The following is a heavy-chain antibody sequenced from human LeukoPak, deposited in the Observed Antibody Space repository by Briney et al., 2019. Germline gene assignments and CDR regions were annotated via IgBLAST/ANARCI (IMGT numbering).Heavy chain of an antibody. Sequence: PGGSLRLSXAASGFTFSDYYMSWIRQSPVKGLEWVSYINCSGSTIYYSDSVKGRFTISRDNAKNSLYLQMSSLRARATAVTYYARGTAAGGSDVFDIWGQGTMVTVSS. CDR2: INCSGSTI. CDR3: ARGTAAGGSDVFDI. CDR1: GFTFSDYY. V-gene: IGHV3-11*01. D-gene: IGHD2-21*02. J-gene: IGHJ3*02.